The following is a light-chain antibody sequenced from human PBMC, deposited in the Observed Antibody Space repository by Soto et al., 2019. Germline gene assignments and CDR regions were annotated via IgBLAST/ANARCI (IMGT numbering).Light chain of an antibody. CDR3: QQRSNWPPVT. V-gene: IGKV3-11*01. J-gene: IGKJ4*01. CDR2: GAS. CDR1: ESVGSN. Sequence: EVVMAQSPATMSVSPEERVTLLCRASESVGSNLAWYQQIPGQAPRLLMYGASTRATGIPARFSGSGSGTDFTLTISSLEPEDFGVYYCQQRSNWPPVTFGGGTKVDI.